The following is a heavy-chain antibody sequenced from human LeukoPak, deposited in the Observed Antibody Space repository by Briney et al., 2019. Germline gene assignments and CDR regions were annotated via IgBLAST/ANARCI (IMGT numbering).Heavy chain of an antibody. CDR2: IWYDGSNK. CDR1: GFTFSSYG. D-gene: IGHD3-3*01. Sequence: PGRSLRLSCAGSGFTFSSYGMHWLRQAPGKGLEWVAIIWYDGSNKYYADSVKGRFTISRDNSKNTLYLQMNSLRAEDTAVYYCAKPFHDFWSGLDYWGQGTLVTVSS. V-gene: IGHV3-33*06. J-gene: IGHJ4*02. CDR3: AKPFHDFWSGLDY.